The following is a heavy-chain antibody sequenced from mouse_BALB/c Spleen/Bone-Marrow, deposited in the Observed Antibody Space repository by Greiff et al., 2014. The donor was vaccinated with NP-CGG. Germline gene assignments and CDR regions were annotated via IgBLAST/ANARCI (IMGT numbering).Heavy chain of an antibody. CDR2: INPGSGGT. CDR1: GYAFTNYL. V-gene: IGHV1-54*01. Sequence: LEESGAELVRPGTSVKVSCKASGYAFTNYLIEWVKQRPGQGLEWIGVINPGSGGTNYNEKFKGKATLTADKSSSTAYMQLSSLTSDDSAVYFCARRDGSYFDYWGQGTTLTVSS. D-gene: IGHD3-3*01. J-gene: IGHJ2*01. CDR3: ARRDGSYFDY.